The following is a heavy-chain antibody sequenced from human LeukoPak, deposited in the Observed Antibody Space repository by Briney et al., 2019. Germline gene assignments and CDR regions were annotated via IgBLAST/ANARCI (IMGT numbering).Heavy chain of an antibody. CDR3: ARDGALDY. D-gene: IGHD3-10*01. CDR1: GYTFTVYY. J-gene: IGHJ4*02. CDR2: INPNSGGT. Sequence: ASVTVSFKASGYTFTVYYMHWVRQAPGQGLEWMGWINPNSGGTNYAQKFQGRVTMTRDTSISTAYMELSSLRSDDTGVYYCARDGALDYWGQGTLVTVSS. V-gene: IGHV1-2*02.